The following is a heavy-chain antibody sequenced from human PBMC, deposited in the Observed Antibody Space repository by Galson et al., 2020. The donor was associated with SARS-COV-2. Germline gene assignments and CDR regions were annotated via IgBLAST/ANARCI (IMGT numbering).Heavy chain of an antibody. CDR3: ARGFFETLHYF. Sequence: SETLSLTCTVTGDSVTDSISTSTYNWGWIRQPPGEKLEWIGSLYFGGNTYYNPSLKTRVTISADTSKNQFSLNLTSVTAADTAVYYCARGFFETLHYFWGRGTLVTVSS. V-gene: IGHV4-39*07. J-gene: IGHJ4*02. CDR2: LYFGGNT. D-gene: IGHD3-3*01. CDR1: GDSVTDSISTSTYN.